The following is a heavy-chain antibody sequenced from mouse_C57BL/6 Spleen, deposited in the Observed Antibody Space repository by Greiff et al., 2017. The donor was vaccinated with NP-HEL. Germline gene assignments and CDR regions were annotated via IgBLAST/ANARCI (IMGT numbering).Heavy chain of an antibody. J-gene: IGHJ3*01. V-gene: IGHV1-55*01. Sequence: QVQLQQPGAELVKPGASVKMSCKASGYTFTSYWITWVKQRPGQGLEWIGDIYPGSGSTNYNEKFKSKATLTVDTSSSTAYMQLSSLTSEDSAVYYCARSLYDYDWFAYWGQGTLVTVSA. CDR1: GYTFTSYW. CDR2: IYPGSGST. D-gene: IGHD2-4*01. CDR3: ARSLYDYDWFAY.